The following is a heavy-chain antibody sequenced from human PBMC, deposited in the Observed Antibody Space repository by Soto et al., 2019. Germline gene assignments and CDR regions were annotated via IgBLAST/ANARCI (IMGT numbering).Heavy chain of an antibody. CDR1: GYSFTSYW. D-gene: IGHD2-2*01. V-gene: IGHV5-51*01. CDR2: IYPGDSDT. J-gene: IGHJ5*02. CDR3: ARILSFVVVPAAAFDP. Sequence: GESLKISCKGSGYSFTSYWIGWVRQMPGKGLEWMGIIYPGDSDTRYSPSFQGQVTISADKSISTAYLQWSSLKASDTAMYYCARILSFVVVPAAAFDPWGQGTLVTVSS.